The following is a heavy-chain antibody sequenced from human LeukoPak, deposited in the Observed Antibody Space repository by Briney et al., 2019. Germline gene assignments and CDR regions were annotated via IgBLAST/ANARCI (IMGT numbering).Heavy chain of an antibody. CDR2: ISNSGSTT. Sequence: GGSLRLSCAASGFTFSNHYMSWIRQAPGKGLEWVSYISNSGSTTYYADSVKGRFTISRDNAKNSLYLQMNSMRGEDTGVYHGMRAERGYTNGLGRLDHWGQGTLVTVSS. CDR1: GFTFSNHY. D-gene: IGHD6-19*01. V-gene: IGHV3-11*01. CDR3: MRAERGYTNGLGRLDH. J-gene: IGHJ4*02.